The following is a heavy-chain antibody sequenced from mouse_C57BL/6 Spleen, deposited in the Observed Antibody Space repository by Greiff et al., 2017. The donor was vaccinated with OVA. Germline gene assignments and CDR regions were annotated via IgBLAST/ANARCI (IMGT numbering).Heavy chain of an antibody. CDR2: IWSGGST. J-gene: IGHJ1*03. CDR3: ARGGTWYFDV. Sequence: VQLQQSGPGLVQPSQSLSITCTVSGFSLTSYGVHWVRQSPGKGLEWLGVIWSGGSTDYNAAFISRLSISKDNSKSQVFFKMNSLQADDTAIYYCARGGTWYFDVWGTGTTVTVSS. D-gene: IGHD3-3*01. V-gene: IGHV2-2*01. CDR1: GFSLTSYG.